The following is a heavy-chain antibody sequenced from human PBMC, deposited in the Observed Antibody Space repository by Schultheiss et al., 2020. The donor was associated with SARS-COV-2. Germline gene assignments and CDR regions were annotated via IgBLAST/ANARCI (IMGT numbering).Heavy chain of an antibody. CDR2: IYYSGST. D-gene: IGHD2-15*01. Sequence: SETLSLTCTVSGGSISSSSYYWGWIRQPPGKGLEWIGSIYYSGSTNYNPSLKSRVTISVDTSKNQFSLKLSSVTAADTAVYYCARVGYCSGGSCSNGWFDPWGQGTLVTVSS. CDR1: GGSISSSSYY. V-gene: IGHV4-39*07. CDR3: ARVGYCSGGSCSNGWFDP. J-gene: IGHJ5*02.